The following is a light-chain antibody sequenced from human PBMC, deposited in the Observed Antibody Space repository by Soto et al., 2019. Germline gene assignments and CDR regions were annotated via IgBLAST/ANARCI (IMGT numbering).Light chain of an antibody. CDR2: DND. CDR1: SSNIENNY. V-gene: IGLV1-51*01. Sequence: QSVLTQPPSVSAAPGQKVTISCSGSSSNIENNYVAWYQHLPGTAPKLLIYDNDERPSGIPDRFSGSKSGTSATLGITGLQTGDEADYYCGTWDSSLSAVVFGGGTQLTVL. CDR3: GTWDSSLSAVV. J-gene: IGLJ2*01.